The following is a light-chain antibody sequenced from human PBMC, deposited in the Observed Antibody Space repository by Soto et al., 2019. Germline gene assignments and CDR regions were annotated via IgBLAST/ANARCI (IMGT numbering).Light chain of an antibody. CDR2: DAF. J-gene: IGKJ2*01. CDR1: QSVSSSY. V-gene: IGKV3-20*01. CDR3: QQYGSSSYT. Sequence: EIVLTQSPGTLSLSPGERATLSCRASQSVSSSYLAWYQQKPGQTPRLLIFDAFSRATDIPDRFSGSGSGTDFTLTISRLEPEDFAVYYCQQYGSSSYTFGQGNKLEIK.